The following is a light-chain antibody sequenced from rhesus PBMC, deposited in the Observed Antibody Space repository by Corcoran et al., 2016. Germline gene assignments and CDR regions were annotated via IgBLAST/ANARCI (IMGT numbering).Light chain of an antibody. V-gene: IGKV2-78*01. CDR1: QSLLHSNGYTY. CDR3: LQDIQLPFT. Sequence: DIVMTQTPLSLPVTPGEPASISCRSSQSLLHSNGYTYLFWYLQKPAQSPQLLINLGSNRASGVPDRFSGSGSGTDFTLKISRVGAEDVGVYYCLQDIQLPFTFGPGTKLDIK. J-gene: IGKJ3*01. CDR2: LGS.